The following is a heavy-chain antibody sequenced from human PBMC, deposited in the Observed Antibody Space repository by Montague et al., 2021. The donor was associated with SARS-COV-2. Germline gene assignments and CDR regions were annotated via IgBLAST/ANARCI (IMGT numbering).Heavy chain of an antibody. CDR1: GGSISSSDYY. CDR2: IYYSGST. CDR3: ARSSGYNYDISYYGMDV. D-gene: IGHD5-18*01. J-gene: IGHJ6*02. Sequence: SKSLSLTYTVSGGSISSSDYYWGWIRQPPGKGLEWIGTIYYSGSTYYTPSLKSRVTISVDTSKNQFSLKLTSLTAADTAVYYCARSSGYNYDISYYGMDVWGQGTTVTVSS. V-gene: IGHV4-39*01.